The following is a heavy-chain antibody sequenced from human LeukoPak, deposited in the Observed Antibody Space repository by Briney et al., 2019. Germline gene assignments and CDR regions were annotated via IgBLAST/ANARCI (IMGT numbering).Heavy chain of an antibody. D-gene: IGHD2-15*01. CDR3: ARDFGLRCSGGTCYSVYYYGMDV. V-gene: IGHV3-7*03. CDR2: IKQGGSEK. J-gene: IGHJ6*04. CDR1: GFSFSNYA. Sequence: GGSLRLSCSASGFSFSNYAMYWVRQAPGKGLEWVAIIKQGGSEKYYVDSVKGRFTISRDNAKNSLYLQMNSLGAEDTAVYYCARDFGLRCSGGTCYSVYYYGMDVWGKGTTVTVSS.